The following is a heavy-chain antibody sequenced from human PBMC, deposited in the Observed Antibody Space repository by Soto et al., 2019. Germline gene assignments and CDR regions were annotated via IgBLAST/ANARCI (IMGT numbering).Heavy chain of an antibody. CDR1: GGSMSGYY. J-gene: IGHJ3*02. D-gene: IGHD3-10*01. Sequence: SETLSLTCTVSGGSMSGYYWSWIRQPPGERLEWIAYMYYTGDTNYNPSLKSRATISVDTSRNQFSLKVTSVTAADTAVYYCARIPPYGSGSYLAFDMWGQGTMVTVSS. CDR3: ARIPPYGSGSYLAFDM. CDR2: MYYTGDT. V-gene: IGHV4-59*01.